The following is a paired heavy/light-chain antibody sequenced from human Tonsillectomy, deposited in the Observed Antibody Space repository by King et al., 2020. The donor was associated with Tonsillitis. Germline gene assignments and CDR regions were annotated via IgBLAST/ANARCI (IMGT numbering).Heavy chain of an antibody. Sequence: QVQLVQSGAEVKKPGASVKVSCKASGYTFTSYDINWVRQATGQGLEWMGWMNPNSGNTGYAQKFQGRLTMTRNTSISTAYMELSSLRSEDTAVYYCARGDYDYVWGTFRDDAFDIWGQGTMVTVSS. CDR1: GYTFTSYD. CDR3: ARGDYDYVWGTFRDDAFDI. D-gene: IGHD3-16*02. CDR2: MNPNSGNT. V-gene: IGHV1-8*01. J-gene: IGHJ3*02.
Light chain of an antibody. CDR1: QSLLHSNGYSN. CDR3: MQALQTPRT. Sequence: DIVMTQSPLSLPVTPGEPASISCRSSQSLLHSNGYSNLDWFLQKPGQSPQLLIYLGSNRASGVPDRFSGSGSGTDFTLKISRVEAEDVGVYYCMQALQTPRTFGQGTKVEIK. V-gene: IGKV2-28*01. CDR2: LGS. J-gene: IGKJ1*01.